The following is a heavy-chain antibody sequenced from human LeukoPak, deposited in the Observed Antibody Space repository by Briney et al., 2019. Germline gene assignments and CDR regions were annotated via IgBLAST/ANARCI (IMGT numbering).Heavy chain of an antibody. CDR2: ISPSGGST. V-gene: IGHV1-46*01. Sequence: ASVKVSCKASGYTFTTYGISWVRQAPGQGPEWMGVISPSGGSTTYAQKFQGRVTLTRDMSTSTDYLELSSLRSEDTAVYYCATDGSQDDAFDIWGQGTMVTVSS. CDR3: ATDGSQDDAFDI. J-gene: IGHJ3*02. D-gene: IGHD3-10*01. CDR1: GYTFTTYG.